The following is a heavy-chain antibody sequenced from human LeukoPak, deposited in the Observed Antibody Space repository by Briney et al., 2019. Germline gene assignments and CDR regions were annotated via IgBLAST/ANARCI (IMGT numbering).Heavy chain of an antibody. CDR3: ARAGYGGYFSHY. D-gene: IGHD4-17*01. Sequence: GSLRLSCAASGFTFSSYSMNWVRQAPGKGLEWVSSISSSSSYIYYADSVKVRFTISRDNAENSLYLQMNSLRAEDTAVYYCARAGYGGYFSHYWGQGTLVTVSS. CDR1: GFTFSSYS. J-gene: IGHJ4*02. V-gene: IGHV3-21*01. CDR2: ISSSSSYI.